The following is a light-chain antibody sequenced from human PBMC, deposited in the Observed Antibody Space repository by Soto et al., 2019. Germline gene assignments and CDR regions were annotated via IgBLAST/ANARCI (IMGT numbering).Light chain of an antibody. CDR2: TAS. Sequence: DIQMTQSPSSLSASVGDRVTITCRASQSISSYLNWYQQKPGKAPKLLIYTASSLQSGVPSRFSGSGSGTDFALTISSLQPEDFATYYCQQSSITPPWTFGQGTKVEIK. V-gene: IGKV1-39*01. J-gene: IGKJ1*01. CDR1: QSISSY. CDR3: QQSSITPPWT.